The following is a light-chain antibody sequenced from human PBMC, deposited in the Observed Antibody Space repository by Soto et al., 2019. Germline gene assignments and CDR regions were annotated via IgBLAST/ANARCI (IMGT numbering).Light chain of an antibody. J-gene: IGKJ5*01. V-gene: IGKV1-39*01. Sequence: DIQMTQSPSSLSASVGDRVTITCRASQSISSYLNWYQQKPGKAPKLLIYAASSLQSGVPSRFSGSGSGTDLTLTISSLQPEDFATYYCQQSYSTPSITFGQGTRLEIQ. CDR3: QQSYSTPSIT. CDR1: QSISSY. CDR2: AAS.